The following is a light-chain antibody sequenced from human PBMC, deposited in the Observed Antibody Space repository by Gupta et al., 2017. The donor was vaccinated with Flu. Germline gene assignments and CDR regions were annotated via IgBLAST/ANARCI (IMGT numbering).Light chain of an antibody. V-gene: IGKV4-1*01. CDR2: WAS. CDR1: QSVLYNSNNKNY. Sequence: DIVMTQSPDSLAVSLGERATINCKSSQSVLYNSNNKNYLAWYQQKPGQPPKLLIYWASTRESGAPDRFSGSGSGTDFTLTISSLQAEDVAVYYCQQYYSTPPTFGGGTKVEIK. J-gene: IGKJ4*01. CDR3: QQYYSTPPT.